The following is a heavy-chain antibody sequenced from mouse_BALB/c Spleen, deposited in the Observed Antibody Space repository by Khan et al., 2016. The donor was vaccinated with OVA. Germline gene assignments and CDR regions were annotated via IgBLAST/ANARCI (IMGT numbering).Heavy chain of an antibody. CDR3: ARLGPGKDY. D-gene: IGHD4-1*01. V-gene: IGHV1-7*01. CDR1: GYTFTSYW. Sequence: QVQLKQSGAELAKPGASVKMSCKASGYTFTSYWMPWVKQRPGQGLEWIGYINPSTGYTEYNQKFKDKATLTADKSSSTAYMQLSSLTSEDSAVYYCARLGPGKDYWGQGTTLTVSS. J-gene: IGHJ2*01. CDR2: INPSTGYT.